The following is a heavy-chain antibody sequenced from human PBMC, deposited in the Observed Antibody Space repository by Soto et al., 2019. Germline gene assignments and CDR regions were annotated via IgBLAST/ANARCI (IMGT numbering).Heavy chain of an antibody. CDR3: ARGQDSSGWERLAWSY. Sequence: SETLSLTCTVSGGSISSGDYYWSWIRQPPGKGLEWIGYIYYSGGTYYNPSLKSRVTISVDTSKNQFSLKLSSVTAADTAVYYCARGQDSSGWERLAWSYWGPGTLVTVAS. CDR2: IYYSGGT. D-gene: IGHD6-19*01. J-gene: IGHJ4*02. V-gene: IGHV4-30-4*01. CDR1: GGSISSGDYY.